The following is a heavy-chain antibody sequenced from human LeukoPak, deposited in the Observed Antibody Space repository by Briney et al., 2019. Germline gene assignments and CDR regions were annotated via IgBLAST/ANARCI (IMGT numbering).Heavy chain of an antibody. J-gene: IGHJ4*02. CDR2: IYYSGST. D-gene: IGHD1-26*01. CDR1: GGSISSYY. CDR3: ARQTSVLGSYGGKCFDY. V-gene: IGHV4-59*08. Sequence: SETLSLTCTVSGGSISSYYWSWIRQPPGKGLEWIGYIYYSGSTNYNPSLKSRVTISVDTSKNQFSLKLSSVTAADTAVYYCARQTSVLGSYGGKCFDYWGQGTLATVSS.